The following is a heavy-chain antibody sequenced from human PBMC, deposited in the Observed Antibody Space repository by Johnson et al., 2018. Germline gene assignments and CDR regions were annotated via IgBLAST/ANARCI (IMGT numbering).Heavy chain of an antibody. CDR1: TFTFSGYT. D-gene: IGHD1-7*01. J-gene: IGHJ3*02. CDR2: ISSDGSQK. CDR3: TREARGTTGAFDI. V-gene: IGHV3-30-3*01. Sequence: QVQLVQSGGGVVQXGRSLRLSCAASTFTFSGYTMHWVRQAPGKGLEWVAVISSDGSQKYYADSVKGRFTISSDNFKNTLYLQMNSLRPEDTTIYYCTREARGTTGAFDIWGQGTMVTVSS.